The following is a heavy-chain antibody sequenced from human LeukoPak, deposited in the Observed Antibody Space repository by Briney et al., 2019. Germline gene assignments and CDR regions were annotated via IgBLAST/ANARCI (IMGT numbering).Heavy chain of an antibody. Sequence: GSSVKVSCKASGGTFSSYAISWVRQAPGQGLEWLGRIIPILGIANYAQKFQGRVTITADKSTSTAYMELSSLRSEDTAVHYCARDSSAPYRDDSSGYYKRIDYWGQGTLVTVSS. CDR1: GGTFSSYA. CDR3: ARDSSAPYRDDSSGYYKRIDY. CDR2: IIPILGIA. J-gene: IGHJ4*02. V-gene: IGHV1-69*04. D-gene: IGHD3-22*01.